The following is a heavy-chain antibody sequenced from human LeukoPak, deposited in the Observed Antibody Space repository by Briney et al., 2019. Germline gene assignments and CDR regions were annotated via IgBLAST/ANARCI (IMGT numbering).Heavy chain of an antibody. CDR1: GFTFSSFA. CDR2: ITGSGFDT. D-gene: IGHD2-2*01. Sequence: GGSLRLSCAASGFTFSSFAMSWVRQAPGKGLEWLSVITGSGFDTNSADSVKGRFTISRDNSKNTLYLQMNSLRAEDTAVYYCAKNLRVSSHFGIDYWGQGTLVTVSS. CDR3: AKNLRVSSHFGIDY. J-gene: IGHJ4*02. V-gene: IGHV3-23*01.